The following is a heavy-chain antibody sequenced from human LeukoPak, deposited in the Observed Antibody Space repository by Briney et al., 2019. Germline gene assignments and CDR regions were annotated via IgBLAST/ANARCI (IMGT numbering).Heavy chain of an antibody. Sequence: GRSLRLSCAASGFTFDDYAMHWVRHAPGKGLEWVSGISWNSGSIGYADSVKGRFTISRDNAKNSLYLQMNSLRAEDTALYYCAKDTVAGPYYYGMDVWGQGTTVTVSS. CDR1: GFTFDDYA. J-gene: IGHJ6*02. CDR2: ISWNSGSI. D-gene: IGHD6-19*01. V-gene: IGHV3-9*01. CDR3: AKDTVAGPYYYGMDV.